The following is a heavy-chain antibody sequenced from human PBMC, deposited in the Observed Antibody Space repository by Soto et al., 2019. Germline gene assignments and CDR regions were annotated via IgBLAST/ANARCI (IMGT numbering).Heavy chain of an antibody. D-gene: IGHD6-19*01. Sequence: SGGSLRLSCAASGFTFSSYGMHWVRQAPGKGLEWVAVIWYDGSKKYYADSVKGRFNISRDISKNTLYLQMNSLRAEDTAVYYCARDTGGESGWYENAPWNYDYYAMDVWGQGTTVTVSS. V-gene: IGHV3-33*01. CDR3: ARDTGGESGWYENAPWNYDYYAMDV. CDR1: GFTFSSYG. CDR2: IWYDGSKK. J-gene: IGHJ6*02.